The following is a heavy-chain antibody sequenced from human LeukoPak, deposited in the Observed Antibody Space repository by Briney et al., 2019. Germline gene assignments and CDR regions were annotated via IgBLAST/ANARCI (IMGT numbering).Heavy chain of an antibody. Sequence: PGGSLRLSCAAPGFPVCSNYMSWVRQAPGKGLEWVSVIYSGGSTYYADSVKGRFTISRDNSKNTLYLQMNSLRAEDTAVYYCASPGVYYGSGSYYYWGQGALVTVSS. D-gene: IGHD3-10*01. CDR3: ASPGVYYGSGSYYY. V-gene: IGHV3-53*01. CDR2: IYSGGST. CDR1: GFPVCSNY. J-gene: IGHJ4*02.